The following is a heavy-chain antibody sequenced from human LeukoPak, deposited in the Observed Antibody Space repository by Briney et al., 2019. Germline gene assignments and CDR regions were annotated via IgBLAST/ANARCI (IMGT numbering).Heavy chain of an antibody. D-gene: IGHD3-22*01. CDR3: ARHYGTSGYFSSFFDY. CDR2: IYYSGSA. Sequence: SETLSLTCTVSGGSISSYYWSWIRQPPGKGLEWIAFIYYSGSAKYNPSLKSRVTISVDTSTKQCSLRLSSVTAADTAVYYCARHYGTSGYFSSFFDYWGQGTLVTVSS. J-gene: IGHJ4*02. CDR1: GGSISSYY. V-gene: IGHV4-59*08.